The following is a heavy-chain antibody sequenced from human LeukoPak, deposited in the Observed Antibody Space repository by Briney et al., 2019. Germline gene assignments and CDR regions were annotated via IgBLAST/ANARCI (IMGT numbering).Heavy chain of an antibody. CDR1: GGSISSGGYY. D-gene: IGHD3-22*01. Sequence: SQTLSLTCTVSGGSISSGGYYWSWIRQHPGKGLEWIGYIYYSGSTNHNPSLKSRVTMSIDTSKNQFSLKLSSVTAADTAVYYCARDYYDSTGYYYALWGQGTLVTVSS. V-gene: IGHV4-31*03. J-gene: IGHJ4*02. CDR2: IYYSGST. CDR3: ARDYYDSTGYYYAL.